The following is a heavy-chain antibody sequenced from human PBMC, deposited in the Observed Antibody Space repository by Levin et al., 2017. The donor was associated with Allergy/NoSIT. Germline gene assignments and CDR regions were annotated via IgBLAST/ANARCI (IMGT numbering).Heavy chain of an antibody. V-gene: IGHV3-13*04. D-gene: IGHD3-10*01. J-gene: IGHJ3*02. CDR2: IGTAGDT. CDR3: ARGSGYAFDI. Sequence: GGSLRLSCAASGITFSNYDMHWVRQVTGKGLEWVSAIGTAGDTYYPGSVRGRFTISRENAKNSLYLQMNSLRAGDTAVYYCARGSGYAFDIWGQGTMVTVSS. CDR1: GITFSNYD.